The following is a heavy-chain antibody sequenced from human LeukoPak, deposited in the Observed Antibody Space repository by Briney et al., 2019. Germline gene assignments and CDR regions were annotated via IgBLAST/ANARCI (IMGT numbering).Heavy chain of an antibody. V-gene: IGHV3-23*01. J-gene: IGHJ4*02. Sequence: RGSLRLSCSASGFTFSNYAMSWVRRAPGKGLEWVSTISGSGGSIYYADSVKGRFTISRDNSRNTLYLQMNSLRADDTAAYYCAKAAAVAVYFDYWGQGTLVTVSS. CDR2: ISGSGGSI. CDR1: GFTFSNYA. CDR3: AKAAAVAVYFDY. D-gene: IGHD6-19*01.